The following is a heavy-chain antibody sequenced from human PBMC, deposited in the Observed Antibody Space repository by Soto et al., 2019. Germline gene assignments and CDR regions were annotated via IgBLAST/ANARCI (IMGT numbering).Heavy chain of an antibody. CDR1: GYSLTTHW. CDR2: IDPSQSYF. CDR3: AKETVEATYSFYGMDV. Sequence: HGESLKISCEGSGYSLTTHWINWVRQMPGKGLEWMGRIDPSQSYFNYNPSFQGHVTISADKSTSKAYLQWNSLEASDMAVYYCAKETVEATYSFYGMDVWGPGTTVTVSS. J-gene: IGHJ6*02. D-gene: IGHD7-27*01. V-gene: IGHV5-10-1*01.